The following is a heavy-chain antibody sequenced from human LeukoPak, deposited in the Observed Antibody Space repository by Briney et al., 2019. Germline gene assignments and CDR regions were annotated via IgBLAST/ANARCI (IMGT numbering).Heavy chain of an antibody. V-gene: IGHV4-30-2*01. CDR2: IYHSGST. CDR3: ARGEGGNWFDP. D-gene: IGHD3-16*01. J-gene: IGHJ5*02. Sequence: SETPSLTCAVSGGSISSGGYSWSWIRQPPGKGLEWIGYIYHSGSTYYNPSLKSRVTISVDRSKNQFSLKLSSVTAADTAVYYCARGEGGNWFDPWGQGTLVTVSS. CDR1: GGSISSGGYS.